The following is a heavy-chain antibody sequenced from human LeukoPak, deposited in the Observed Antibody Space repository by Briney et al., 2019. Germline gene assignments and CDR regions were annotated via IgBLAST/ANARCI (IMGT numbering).Heavy chain of an antibody. CDR3: ARIRPADWFYGMYV. Sequence: ASVKVSCKASGYTFTGYYMHWGRQAPGQGLEWMGWINPNSGGTNYAQKFQGRVTMTRDTSISTAYMELSRLRSDDTAVYYCARIRPADWFYGMYVWGQGTTVTVSS. J-gene: IGHJ6*01. D-gene: IGHD3-9*01. CDR2: INPNSGGT. CDR1: GYTFTGYY. V-gene: IGHV1-2*02.